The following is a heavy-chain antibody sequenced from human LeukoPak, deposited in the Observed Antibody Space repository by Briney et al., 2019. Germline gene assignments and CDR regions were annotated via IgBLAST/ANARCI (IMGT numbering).Heavy chain of an antibody. CDR2: IYYIGTT. CDR3: AISPLYCSGGSCYESSDAFDI. D-gene: IGHD2-15*01. J-gene: IGHJ3*02. CDR1: AGSISNYY. Sequence: SETLSLPCTVSAGSISNYYWSWIRQPPGKGLEWIGYIYYIGTTNYNPSLKSRVTISVDTSKNQFSLKLSSVTAADTAVYYCAISPLYCSGGSCYESSDAFDIWGQGTMVTVSS. V-gene: IGHV4-59*08.